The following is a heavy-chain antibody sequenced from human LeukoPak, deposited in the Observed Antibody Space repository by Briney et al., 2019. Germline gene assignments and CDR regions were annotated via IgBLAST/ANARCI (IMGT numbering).Heavy chain of an antibody. CDR3: TKTYYYGSGSLDY. D-gene: IGHD3-10*01. CDR2: IKSKTDGGTT. CDR1: GLTFSNAW. Sequence: PGGSLRLSCAASGLTFSNAWMSWVRQAPGKGLEWVGRIKSKTDGGTTDYAAPVKGRFTISRDDSKNTLYLQMNSLKTEDTAIYYCTKTYYYGSGSLDYWGQGTLVTVSS. J-gene: IGHJ4*02. V-gene: IGHV3-15*01.